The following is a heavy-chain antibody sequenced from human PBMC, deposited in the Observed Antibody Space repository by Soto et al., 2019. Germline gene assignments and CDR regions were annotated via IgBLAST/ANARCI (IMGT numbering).Heavy chain of an antibody. CDR3: VKDGGTAGTGRSNYYYGMDV. V-gene: IGHV3-64D*08. J-gene: IGHJ6*02. CDR2: ISSNGGST. D-gene: IGHD3-10*01. CDR1: GFTFSSYA. Sequence: GGSLRLSCSASGFTFSSYAMHWVRQAPGKGLEYVSAISSNGGSTYYADSVKGRFTIFRDNSKNTLYLQMSSLRAEDTAVYYCVKDGGTAGTGRSNYYYGMDVWGQGTTVTVSS.